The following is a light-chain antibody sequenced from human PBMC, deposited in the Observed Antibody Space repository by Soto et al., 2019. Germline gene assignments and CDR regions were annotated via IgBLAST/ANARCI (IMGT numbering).Light chain of an antibody. J-gene: IGLJ2*01. Sequence: QSALTQPASVSGSPGQSITISCTGTSSDVGGYNFVSWYQQHPGKAPKLMIYDVTNRPSGVSNRFSGSKSGNTASLTISGLQAEDEADYYCSSCTSSSTLVFGGGTQRTV. CDR1: SSDVGGYNF. CDR3: SSCTSSSTLV. V-gene: IGLV2-14*01. CDR2: DVT.